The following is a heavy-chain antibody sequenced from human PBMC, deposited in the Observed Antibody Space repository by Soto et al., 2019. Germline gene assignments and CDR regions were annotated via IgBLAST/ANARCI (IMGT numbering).Heavy chain of an antibody. CDR3: ARFPFPQVGALNITIFGVAARKPV. J-gene: IGHJ6*02. V-gene: IGHV4-34*01. D-gene: IGHD3-3*01. CDR2: INHSGST. Sequence: PSETLSLTCAVYGGSFSGYYWSWIRQPPGKGLEWIGEINHSGSTNYNPSLKSRVTISVDTSKNQFSLKLSSVTAADTAVYYCARFPFPQVGALNITIFGVAARKPVWGQVTTVTVS. CDR1: GGSFSGYY.